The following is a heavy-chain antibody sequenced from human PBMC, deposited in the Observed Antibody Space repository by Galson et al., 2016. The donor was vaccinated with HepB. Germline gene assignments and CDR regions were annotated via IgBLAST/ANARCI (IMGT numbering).Heavy chain of an antibody. CDR1: GLFG. Sequence: SLRLSCAASGLFGIHWVRQAPGKGLEWIAVISSDESIKYYADSGKGRFTISRDNSKTTVYLEMNSLRAEDTAVYYCAEDGPPIWFDPWGHGTLVTVSS. J-gene: IGHJ5*02. CDR3: AEDGPPIWFDP. V-gene: IGHV3-30*18. CDR2: ISSDESIK.